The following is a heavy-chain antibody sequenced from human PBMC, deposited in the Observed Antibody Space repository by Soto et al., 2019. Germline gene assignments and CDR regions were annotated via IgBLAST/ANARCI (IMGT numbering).Heavy chain of an antibody. Sequence: SVKVSCKASGGTFSSYAISWVRQAPGQGLEWMGGIIPIFGTANYAQKFQGRVTITADESTSTAYMELSSLRSEDTAVYYCARDVEPHSGYYYYYYGMDVWGQGTTVTVSS. D-gene: IGHD1-1*01. CDR3: ARDVEPHSGYYYYYYGMDV. V-gene: IGHV1-69*13. CDR1: GGTFSSYA. J-gene: IGHJ6*02. CDR2: IIPIFGTA.